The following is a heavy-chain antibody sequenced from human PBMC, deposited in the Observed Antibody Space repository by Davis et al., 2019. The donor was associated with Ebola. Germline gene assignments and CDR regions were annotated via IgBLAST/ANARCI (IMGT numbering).Heavy chain of an antibody. D-gene: IGHD6-13*01. CDR2: ISAYNGNT. J-gene: IGHJ4*02. Sequence: ASVKVSCKASGYTFTSYGISWVRQAPGQGLEWMGWISAYNGNTNYAQKLQGRVTMTTDTSTSTAYMELRSLRSDDTAMYYCARDRGMIAAAGHFDYWGQGTLVTVSS. V-gene: IGHV1-18*01. CDR3: ARDRGMIAAAGHFDY. CDR1: GYTFTSYG.